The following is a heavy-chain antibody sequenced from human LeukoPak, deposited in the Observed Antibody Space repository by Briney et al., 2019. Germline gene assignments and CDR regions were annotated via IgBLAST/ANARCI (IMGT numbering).Heavy chain of an antibody. D-gene: IGHD4-17*01. CDR1: GGSISSSSYY. Sequence: SETLSLTCTVCGGSISSSSYYWGWIRQPPGKGLEWIGSIYYSGSTYYNPSLKSRVTISVDTSKNQFSLKLSSVTAADTAVYYCARRIATVTRSILYYYYYMDVWGKGTTVTISS. CDR3: ARRIATVTRSILYYYYYMDV. CDR2: IYYSGST. J-gene: IGHJ6*03. V-gene: IGHV4-39*01.